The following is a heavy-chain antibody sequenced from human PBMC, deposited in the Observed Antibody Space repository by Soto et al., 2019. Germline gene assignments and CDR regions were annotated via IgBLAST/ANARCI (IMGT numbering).Heavy chain of an antibody. J-gene: IGHJ6*02. Sequence: GGSLRLSCAASGFTFSSYAMSWVRQAPGKGLEWVSAISGSGGSTYYADSVKGRFTISRDNSKNTLYLQMNSLRAEDTAVYYCAKGGGIVLMVYAIFPLDYYYGMDVWGQGTTVTVSS. CDR2: ISGSGGST. V-gene: IGHV3-23*01. CDR3: AKGGGIVLMVYAIFPLDYYYGMDV. CDR1: GFTFSSYA. D-gene: IGHD2-8*01.